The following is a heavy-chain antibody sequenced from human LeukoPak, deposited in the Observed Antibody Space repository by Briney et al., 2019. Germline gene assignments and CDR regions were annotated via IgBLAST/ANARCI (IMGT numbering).Heavy chain of an antibody. CDR3: ARDHAYAFDI. J-gene: IGHJ3*02. D-gene: IGHD2-2*01. CDR1: GFTFSDYS. V-gene: IGHV3-48*01. CDR2: IGSAI. Sequence: QAGGSLRLSCVASGFTFSDYSLNWVRQAPGKGLEWISYIGSAIYYADSVKGRFTISRDNAKNSLFPQMNSLRAEDTAVYYCARDHAYAFDIWGQGTLVTVSS.